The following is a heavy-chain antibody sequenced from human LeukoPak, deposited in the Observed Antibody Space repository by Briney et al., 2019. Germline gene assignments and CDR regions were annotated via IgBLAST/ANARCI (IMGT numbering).Heavy chain of an antibody. CDR1: GYTFTGYY. Sequence: ASVKVSCKASGYTFTGYYMHWVRQAPGQGLEWMGWINPNSGGTNYAQKFQGRVTMTRDTFISTAYMELSRLRSDDTAVYYCARDRRPSGWNPFDYWGQGTLVTVSS. D-gene: IGHD6-19*01. CDR3: ARDRRPSGWNPFDY. J-gene: IGHJ4*02. V-gene: IGHV1-2*02. CDR2: INPNSGGT.